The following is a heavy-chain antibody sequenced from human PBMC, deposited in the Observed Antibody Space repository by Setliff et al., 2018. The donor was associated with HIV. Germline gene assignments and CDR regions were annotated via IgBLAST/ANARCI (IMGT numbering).Heavy chain of an antibody. D-gene: IGHD3-22*01. CDR2: INPNSGGT. Sequence: GASVKVSCKASGYTFTGYYMHWVRQAPGQGLEWMGRINPNSGGTKYSQKFQGRVTITRVTSASTVYMELSGLRSEDTAVYYCARDLSIDSSGYPRIGYSYMDVWGKGTTVTVSS. CDR3: ARDLSIDSSGYPRIGYSYMDV. V-gene: IGHV1-2*06. CDR1: GYTFTGYY. J-gene: IGHJ6*03.